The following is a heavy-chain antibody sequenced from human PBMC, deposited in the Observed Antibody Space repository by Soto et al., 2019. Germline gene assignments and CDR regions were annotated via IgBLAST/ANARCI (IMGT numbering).Heavy chain of an antibody. V-gene: IGHV3-23*01. Sequence: GGSLRLSCAASGCTFRTYAMIWVRPAPGKGLDWVSVITGGGSTYYADSVKGRFTISRDNSKNTLYLQMNSLRAEDTAVYYCAKDRYGDYGGVDYWGQGTLVTVSS. J-gene: IGHJ4*02. CDR2: ITGGGST. D-gene: IGHD4-17*01. CDR3: AKDRYGDYGGVDY. CDR1: GCTFRTYA.